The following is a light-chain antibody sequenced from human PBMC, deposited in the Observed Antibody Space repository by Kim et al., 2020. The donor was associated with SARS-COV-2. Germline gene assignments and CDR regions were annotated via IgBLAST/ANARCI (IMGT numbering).Light chain of an antibody. Sequence: SYELTQPPSVSVSPGQTASITCSGDRLGDKYVCWYQQKSGQSPVLVIYQDSKRPSGIPERFSGSNSGNTATLTISGTQAMDEADYYCQAWDSSNVVFGGGTQLTVL. CDR2: QDS. CDR3: QAWDSSNVV. CDR1: RLGDKY. J-gene: IGLJ2*01. V-gene: IGLV3-1*01.